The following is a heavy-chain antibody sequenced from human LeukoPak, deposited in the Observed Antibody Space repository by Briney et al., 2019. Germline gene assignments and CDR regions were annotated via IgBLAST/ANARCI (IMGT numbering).Heavy chain of an antibody. D-gene: IGHD1-7*01. CDR1: GFTFSSYW. CDR2: INQDGSEI. CDR3: VSDWNWGVDY. V-gene: IGHV3-7*01. J-gene: IGHJ4*02. Sequence: PGGSLRLSCAASGFTFSSYWMNWVRQAPGKGLEWVANINQDGSEIYYVGSVKGRFTISRDNAKNSLYLQMNSLRAEDTAMYYCVSDWNWGVDYWGQGTLVTVSS.